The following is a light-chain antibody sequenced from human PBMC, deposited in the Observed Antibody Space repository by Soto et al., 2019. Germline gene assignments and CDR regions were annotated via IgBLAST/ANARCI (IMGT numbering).Light chain of an antibody. CDR2: GAS. V-gene: IGKV3-20*01. CDR3: QQYGISPLIT. Sequence: EIVLTQSPGTLSLSPGERATLSCRASQSVSSSYLAWYQQKPGQAPRLLIYGASSRATGIPDRFSGSGSGTDFTLTISRLEPEDFAVYYCQQYGISPLITFGQGTRLEIK. J-gene: IGKJ5*01. CDR1: QSVSSSY.